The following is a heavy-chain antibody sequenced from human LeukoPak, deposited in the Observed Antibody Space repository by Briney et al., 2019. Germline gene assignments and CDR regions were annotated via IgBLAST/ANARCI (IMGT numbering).Heavy chain of an antibody. CDR3: ARAGGMGYSSSSGYYYYYMDV. J-gene: IGHJ6*03. Sequence: SETLSLTCTVSGGSISSYYWSWIRQPPGKGLEWIGYIYYSGSTNYNPSLKSRVTISVDTSKNQFSLKLSSVTAADTAVYYCARAGGMGYSSSSGYYYYYMDVWGKGSTVTVSS. CDR1: GGSISSYY. D-gene: IGHD6-6*01. V-gene: IGHV4-59*01. CDR2: IYYSGST.